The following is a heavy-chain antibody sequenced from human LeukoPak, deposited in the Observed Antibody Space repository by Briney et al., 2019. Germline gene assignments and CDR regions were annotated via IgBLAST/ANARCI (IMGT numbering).Heavy chain of an antibody. CDR1: GFTFSSYW. Sequence: GGSLRLSCAASGFTFSSYWMSWVRQAPGKGLEWVANIKQDGSEKYYVDSVKGRFTISRDNAKNSLYLQKNSLRAEDTAVYYGARGLPVVPAAIYYYYGMDVWGQGTTVTVSS. V-gene: IGHV3-7*01. CDR3: ARGLPVVPAAIYYYYGMDV. D-gene: IGHD2-2*01. J-gene: IGHJ6*02. CDR2: IKQDGSEK.